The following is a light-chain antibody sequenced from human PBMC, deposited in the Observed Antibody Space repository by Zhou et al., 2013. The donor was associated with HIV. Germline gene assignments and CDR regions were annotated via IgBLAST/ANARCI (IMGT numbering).Light chain of an antibody. CDR3: QQYNTWPYT. V-gene: IGKV3-15*01. J-gene: IGKJ2*01. CDR1: QSVSSN. Sequence: VLTQSPGTLSLSPGERATLSCRASQSVSSNLAWYQQKPGQAPRLLIFGASTRATGIPARFSGSGSGTRLTLTIGSMQSEDFAVYYCQQYNTWPYTFGQGTKLEIK. CDR2: GAS.